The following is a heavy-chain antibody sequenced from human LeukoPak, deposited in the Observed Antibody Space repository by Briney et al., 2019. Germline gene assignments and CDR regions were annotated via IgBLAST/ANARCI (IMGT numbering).Heavy chain of an antibody. CDR3: ARENIDDAFDI. D-gene: IGHD2/OR15-2a*01. J-gene: IGHJ3*02. CDR1: GGSISSHY. Sequence: PSETLSLTCTVSGGSISSHYWSWIRQPPGKGLEWIGYIYYSGSTNYNPSLKSRVTISVDTSKNQFSLKLSSVTAADTAVYYCARENIDDAFDIWGQGTMVTVSS. V-gene: IGHV4-59*11. CDR2: IYYSGST.